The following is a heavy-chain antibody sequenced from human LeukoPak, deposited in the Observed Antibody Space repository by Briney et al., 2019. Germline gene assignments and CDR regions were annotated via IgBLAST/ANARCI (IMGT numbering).Heavy chain of an antibody. V-gene: IGHV7-4-1*02. Sequence: ASVKVSCKASGYTFTSYYMHWVRQAPGQGLEWMGWINTNTGNPTYAQGFTGRFVFSLDTSVSTAYLQISSLKAEDTAVYYCARDTAINYMDVWGKGTTVTVSS. CDR1: GYTFTSYY. CDR2: INTNTGNP. D-gene: IGHD5-18*01. CDR3: ARDTAINYMDV. J-gene: IGHJ6*03.